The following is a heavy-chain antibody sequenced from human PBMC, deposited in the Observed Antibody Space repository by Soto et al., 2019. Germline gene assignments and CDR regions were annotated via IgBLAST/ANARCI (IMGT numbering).Heavy chain of an antibody. D-gene: IGHD3-10*01. CDR1: GGTFSSLA. CDR3: ARSPGVFDY. Sequence: QVQLVQSGAEVKKPGSSVKVSCKASGGTFSSLAISWVRQAPGQGLEWMRGLVPVFGTANYAQKFQDRVTITADKSTSTSYMELSSLRSEDTAVYYCARSPGVFDYWGQGTLVTVSS. J-gene: IGHJ4*02. CDR2: LVPVFGTA. V-gene: IGHV1-69*06.